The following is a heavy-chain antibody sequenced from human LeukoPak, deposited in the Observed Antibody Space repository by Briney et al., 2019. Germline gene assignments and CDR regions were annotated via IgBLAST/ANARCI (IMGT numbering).Heavy chain of an antibody. D-gene: IGHD5-24*01. V-gene: IGHV4-39*07. CDR2: IYYSGST. CDR1: GGSISSSSYY. Sequence: PSETLSLTCTVSGGSISSSSYYWGWIRQPPGKGLEWIGSIYYSGSTYYNPSLKSRVTISVDTSKNQFSLKLSSVTAADTAVYYCARVGGDGYNFDYYYYMDVWGKGTTVTVSS. J-gene: IGHJ6*03. CDR3: ARVGGDGYNFDYYYYMDV.